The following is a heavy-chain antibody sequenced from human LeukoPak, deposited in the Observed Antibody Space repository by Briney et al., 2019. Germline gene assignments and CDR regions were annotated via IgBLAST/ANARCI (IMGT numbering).Heavy chain of an antibody. Sequence: SVKVSCKASGFTFTSSAVQWVRQARGQRLEWIGWIVVGSGNTNYAQQFQERVTITRDMSTSTAYMELSSLRSEGTAVYYCAAEPRGSGTRWFDPWGQGTLVTVSS. V-gene: IGHV1-58*01. CDR3: AAEPRGSGTRWFDP. CDR1: GFTFTSSA. CDR2: IVVGSGNT. D-gene: IGHD3-10*01. J-gene: IGHJ5*02.